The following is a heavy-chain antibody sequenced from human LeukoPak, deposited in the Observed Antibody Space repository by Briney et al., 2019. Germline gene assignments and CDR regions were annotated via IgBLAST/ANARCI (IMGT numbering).Heavy chain of an antibody. CDR2: IKRDGSSI. CDR3: ARAFGDYPFSRFDY. CDR1: GFTFSTYW. V-gene: IGHV3-74*03. D-gene: IGHD4-17*01. Sequence: GGSLRLSCAASGFTFSTYWMHWVRQAPGKGLVWVSRIKRDGSSIMYADSVRGRFTISRDNAKNTLYLQMNSLRAEDTAVYYCARAFGDYPFSRFDYWGQGTLGTVSS. J-gene: IGHJ4*02.